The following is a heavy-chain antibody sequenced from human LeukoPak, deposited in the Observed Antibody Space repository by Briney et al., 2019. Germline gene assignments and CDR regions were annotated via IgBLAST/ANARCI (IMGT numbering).Heavy chain of an antibody. V-gene: IGHV4-59*01. D-gene: IGHD6-13*01. CDR1: GGSISSYY. CDR3: ARGTTGYSSSWYGENDAFDI. CDR2: IYYSGST. J-gene: IGHJ3*02. Sequence: SETLSLTCTVSGGSISSYYWSWIRQPPGKGLEWIGYIYYSGSTNYNPSLKSRVTISVDTSKNQFSLKLSSVTAADTAGYYCARGTTGYSSSWYGENDAFDIWGQGTMVTVSS.